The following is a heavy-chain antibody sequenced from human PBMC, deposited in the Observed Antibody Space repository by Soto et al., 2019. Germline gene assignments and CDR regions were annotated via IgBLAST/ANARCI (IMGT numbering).Heavy chain of an antibody. CDR1: GGSIDYYY. D-gene: IGHD2-2*01. V-gene: IGHV4-59*01. CDR2: ISDSGRT. CDR3: ARDSTTWFPYYGIDV. Sequence: SETLSLTCTVSGGSIDYYYWSWIRQPPGKGLEWIGDISDSGRTNYHPSLRSRVTISVDTSKNQFSLKLNSVTAADTAVYYCARDSTTWFPYYGIDVWGQGXTVTVYS. J-gene: IGHJ6*02.